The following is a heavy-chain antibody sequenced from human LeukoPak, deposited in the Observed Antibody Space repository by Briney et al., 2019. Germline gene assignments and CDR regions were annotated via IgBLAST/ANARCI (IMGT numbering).Heavy chain of an antibody. V-gene: IGHV3-23*01. CDR2: MSGGGCIT. CDR1: GFTFSSYA. J-gene: IGHJ6*02. Sequence: GGSLRLSCAASGFTFSSYAMSWGRQARGKGGEGGSAMSGGGCITYFADSVNARFTISRDNSKTTLYLQINSLRAQDPAVYYCANGSHLLDLWSELDLAGTHVWGQGTPVTVSS. D-gene: IGHD3-3*01. CDR3: ANGSHLLDLWSELDLAGTHV.